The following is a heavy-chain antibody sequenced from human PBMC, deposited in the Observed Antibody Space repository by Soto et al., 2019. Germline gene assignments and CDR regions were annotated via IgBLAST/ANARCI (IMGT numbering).Heavy chain of an antibody. J-gene: IGHJ6*03. Sequence: SETLYLACAVYGGSFSGYYWSWIRQPPGKGLEWIGEINHSGSTNYNPSLKSRVTISVDTSKNQFSLKLSSVTAADTAVYYCARGLISIQERGRYYYHHDGCSKGTTVTVSS. CDR2: INHSGST. CDR3: ARGLISIQERGRYYYHHDG. V-gene: IGHV4-34*01. D-gene: IGHD2-21*01. CDR1: GGSFSGYY.